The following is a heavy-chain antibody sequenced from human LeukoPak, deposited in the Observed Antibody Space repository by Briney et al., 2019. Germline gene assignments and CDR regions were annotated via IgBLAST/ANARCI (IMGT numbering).Heavy chain of an antibody. Sequence: SVKVSCKTSADIFSSYAINWVRQAPGQGLEWMGRIILLTGVVNYGQKLQTRVTISADKSTSTAYMEVSSLRFEDTAVYFCARERRCSAGSCYAADLDSWGQGTLVTVSS. D-gene: IGHD2-15*01. CDR2: IILLTGVV. J-gene: IGHJ4*02. V-gene: IGHV1-69*04. CDR3: ARERRCSAGSCYAADLDS. CDR1: ADIFSSYA.